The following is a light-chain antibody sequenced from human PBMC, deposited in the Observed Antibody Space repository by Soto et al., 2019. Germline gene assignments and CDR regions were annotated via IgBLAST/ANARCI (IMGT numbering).Light chain of an antibody. CDR3: MQGTHWPPYT. CDR2: KVS. Sequence: DVVMPQSPLSLPVTLGQPASISCRSSQSLVYSDGNAYLNWFHQRPGQSPRRLTYKVSYRDSGVRVSLRGSGSGDDFKLGCRRVHAEDVGVCYCMQGTHWPPYTWGQGTKLEIK. V-gene: IGKV2-30*01. CDR1: QSLVYSDGNAY. J-gene: IGKJ2*01.